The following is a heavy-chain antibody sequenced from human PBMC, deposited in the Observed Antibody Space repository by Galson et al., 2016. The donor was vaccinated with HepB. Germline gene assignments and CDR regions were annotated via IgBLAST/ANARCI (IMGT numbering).Heavy chain of an antibody. CDR3: ARGSGYSYGDGYYYGMDV. D-gene: IGHD5-18*01. CDR2: TRNKANSYTT. Sequence: SLRLSCAASGFTFSDHYMDWVRQAPGKGLEWVGRTRNKANSYTTEYAASVKGRFTVSRDDSKNSLYLQMNSLKTEDTAVYYCARGSGYSYGDGYYYGMDVWGQGTTVTVSS. J-gene: IGHJ6*02. CDR1: GFTFSDHY. V-gene: IGHV3-72*01.